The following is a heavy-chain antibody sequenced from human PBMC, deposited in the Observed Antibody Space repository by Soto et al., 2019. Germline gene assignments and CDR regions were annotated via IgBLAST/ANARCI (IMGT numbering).Heavy chain of an antibody. CDR3: ARLGLRYYYYGMDV. Sequence: PGGSLRLSCAASGFAFSDYYMSWIRQAPGKGLERVSYISISSRDTNYADSVKGRFTISRDNAKNSLFLQMNSLRAEDTAVYYCARLGLRYYYYGMDVWGQGTTVTVSS. J-gene: IGHJ6*02. CDR1: GFAFSDYY. V-gene: IGHV3-11*03. CDR2: ISISSRDT. D-gene: IGHD6-19*01.